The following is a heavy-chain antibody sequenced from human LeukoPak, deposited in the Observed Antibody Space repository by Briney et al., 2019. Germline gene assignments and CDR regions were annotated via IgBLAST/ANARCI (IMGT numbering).Heavy chain of an antibody. V-gene: IGHV4-34*01. CDR1: GGSFSGYY. D-gene: IGHD6-19*01. Sequence: SETLSLTCAVYGGSFSGYYWSWIRQPPGKGLEWIGEINHSGSTNYNPSLKSRVTISVDTSKNQFSLKLSSVTAADTAVYYCASGYSSGWSYAFDIWGQGTMLTVSS. J-gene: IGHJ3*02. CDR2: INHSGST. CDR3: ASGYSSGWSYAFDI.